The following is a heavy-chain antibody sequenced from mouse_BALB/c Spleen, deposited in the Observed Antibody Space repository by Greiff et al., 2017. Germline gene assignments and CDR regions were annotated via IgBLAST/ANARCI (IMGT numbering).Heavy chain of an antibody. V-gene: IGHV5-12-1*01. CDR1: GFAFSSYD. CDR3: AKPLTVSYAMDY. Sequence: EVMLVESGGGLVKPGGSLKLSCAASGFAFSSYDMSWVRQTPEKRLEWVAYISSGGGSTYYPDTVKGRFTISRDNAKNTLYLQMSSLKSEDTAMYYCAKPLTVSYAMDYWGQGTSVTVSS. D-gene: IGHD4-1*01. J-gene: IGHJ4*01. CDR2: ISSGGGST.